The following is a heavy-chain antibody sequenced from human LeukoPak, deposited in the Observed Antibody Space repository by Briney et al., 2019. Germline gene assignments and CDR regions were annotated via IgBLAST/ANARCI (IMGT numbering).Heavy chain of an antibody. CDR1: GAPIRSYY. D-gene: IGHD6-13*01. Sequence: SETLSLTCTVSGAPIRSYYWSWLRQPAGKGLEWIGRIVPSGITNYNPSLESRVTMSVDTSKNQFSLNLKSVTAADTAVYYCAKEGAAPGPDFDYWGQGILVIVSS. J-gene: IGHJ4*02. V-gene: IGHV4-4*07. CDR3: AKEGAAPGPDFDY. CDR2: IVPSGIT.